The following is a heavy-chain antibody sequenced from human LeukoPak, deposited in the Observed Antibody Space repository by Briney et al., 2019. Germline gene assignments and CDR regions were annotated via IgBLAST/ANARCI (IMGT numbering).Heavy chain of an antibody. J-gene: IGHJ4*02. CDR2: ISYDGSNK. D-gene: IGHD3-9*01. CDR1: GFTFSSYG. CDR3: AKDYDIFSGGYDY. V-gene: IGHV3-30*18. Sequence: GRSLRLSCAASGFTFSSYGMHWVRHAPGKGLEWVAVISYDGSNKYYADSVKGRFTISRDNSKNTLYLQMNGLRAEDTAVYYCAKDYDIFSGGYDYWGQGTLVTVSS.